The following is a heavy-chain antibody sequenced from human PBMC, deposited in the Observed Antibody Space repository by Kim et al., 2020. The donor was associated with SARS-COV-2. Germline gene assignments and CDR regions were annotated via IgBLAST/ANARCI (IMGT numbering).Heavy chain of an antibody. CDR3: AKTPYSGSSWYYFDY. J-gene: IGHJ4*02. CDR1: GFTFSSYA. Sequence: GGSLRLSCAASGFTFSSYAMSWVRQAPGKGLEWVSAISGSGGSTYYADSVKGRFTISRDNSKNTLYLQMNSLRAEDTAVYYCAKTPYSGSSWYYFDYWGQGTLVTVSS. D-gene: IGHD6-13*01. V-gene: IGHV3-23*01. CDR2: ISGSGGST.